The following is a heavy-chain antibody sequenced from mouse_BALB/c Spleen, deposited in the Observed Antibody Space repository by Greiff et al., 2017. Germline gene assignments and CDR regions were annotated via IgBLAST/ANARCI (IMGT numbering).Heavy chain of an antibody. CDR2: IYPGNSDT. Sequence: EVQLQQSGTVLARPGASVKMSCKASGYSFTSYWMHWVKQRPGQGLEWIGAIYPGNSDTSYNQKFKGKAKLTAVTSASTAYMELSSLTNEDSAVYYCTREGTVRRLYAMDYWGQGTSVTVSS. CDR3: TREGTVRRLYAMDY. V-gene: IGHV1-5*01. CDR1: GYSFTSYW. J-gene: IGHJ4*01. D-gene: IGHD2-14*01.